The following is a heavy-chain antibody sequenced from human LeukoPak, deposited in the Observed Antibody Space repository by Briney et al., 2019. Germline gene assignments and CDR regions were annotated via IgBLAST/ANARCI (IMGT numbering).Heavy chain of an antibody. CDR1: GFTFSSYA. D-gene: IGHD3-22*01. CDR2: ISDSGTTT. CDR3: ARDSGLSMINDAFDM. Sequence: GGSLRLSCAASGFTFSSYAMSWVRQAPGKGLEWVSYISDSGTTTYQADSVKGRFNISRDNARNSLFLQMSSLRTEDTAVYYCARDSGLSMINDAFDMWGQGTLVTVSS. V-gene: IGHV3-48*04. J-gene: IGHJ3*02.